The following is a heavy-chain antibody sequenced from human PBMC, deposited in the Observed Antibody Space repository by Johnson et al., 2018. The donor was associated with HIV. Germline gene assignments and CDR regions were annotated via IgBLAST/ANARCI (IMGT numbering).Heavy chain of an antibody. V-gene: IGHV3-49*04. D-gene: IGHD6-13*01. CDR2: IRSKAYGGTT. J-gene: IGHJ3*02. CDR3: TRDLRKGIAATREGGDAFDI. CDR1: GFSFGDYA. Sequence: EVQLVESGGGLVQPGRSLRLSCTASGFSFGDYAMSWVRQAPGKGLEWVGFIRSKAYGGTTEYAASVKGRFTISKDDSKSIAYLQMNSLKTEDTAVYYCTRDLRKGIAATREGGDAFDIWGQGTMVTVSS.